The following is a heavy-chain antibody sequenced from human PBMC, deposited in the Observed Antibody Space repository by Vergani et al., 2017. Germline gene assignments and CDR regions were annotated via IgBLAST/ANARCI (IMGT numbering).Heavy chain of an antibody. CDR2: FDPEDGET. D-gene: IGHD5-12*01. V-gene: IGHV1-24*01. Sequence: QVQLVQSGAEVKKPGASVKVSCKVSGYTLTELSMHWVRPAPGKGLEWMGGFDPEDGETIYAQKFQGRVTMTEDTSTDTAYMELSSLRAEDTAVDYCASRGVVATTDGEVDVWGRGTLVTVSS. CDR1: GYTLTELS. J-gene: IGHJ2*01. CDR3: ASRGVVATTDGEVDV.